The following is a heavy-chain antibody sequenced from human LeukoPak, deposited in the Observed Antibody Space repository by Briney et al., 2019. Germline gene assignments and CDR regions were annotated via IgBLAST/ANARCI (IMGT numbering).Heavy chain of an antibody. CDR1: GFSFSGSA. J-gene: IGHJ4*02. CDR3: TTDPGLFDY. CDR2: ISSLGGST. V-gene: IGHV3-23*01. Sequence: GGSLRLSCAASGFSFSGSAMSWVRQAPGKGLEWVSAISSLGGSTYYAGSVQGRFTISRDKSKNTLYLQMNSLRAEDTAVYYCTTDPGLFDYWGQGTLVTVSS.